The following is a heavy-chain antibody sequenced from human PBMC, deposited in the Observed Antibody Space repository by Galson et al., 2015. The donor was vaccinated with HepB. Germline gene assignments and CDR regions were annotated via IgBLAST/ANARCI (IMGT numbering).Heavy chain of an antibody. V-gene: IGHV5-10-1*01. Sequence: QSGAEVKEPGESLRISCHLSEITFASYWISWVRQTPEKGLEWMGRIDPFDSWTNYSPSFQGHVSLSVDKSTSSAYLQWSSLEASDTATYYCVRHWGMDQVPGFDYWGQGTLVIVSS. J-gene: IGHJ4*02. D-gene: IGHD2-8*01. CDR3: VRHWGMDQVPGFDY. CDR1: EITFASYW. CDR2: IDPFDSWT.